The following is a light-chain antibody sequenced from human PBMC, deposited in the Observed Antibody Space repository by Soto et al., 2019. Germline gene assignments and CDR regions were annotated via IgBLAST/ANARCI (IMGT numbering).Light chain of an antibody. CDR2: AAS. V-gene: IGKV1-9*01. J-gene: IGKJ5*01. CDR3: QQLFDSPIT. Sequence: IQLTQSPAFLSPSIGEIVTITFRASHVISTSLAWYQVKPGQAPKLLIYAASTLASGVPSRFSATVSGTDFTLTITSLQPEDFATYYCQQLFDSPITFGQGTRLEIK. CDR1: HVISTS.